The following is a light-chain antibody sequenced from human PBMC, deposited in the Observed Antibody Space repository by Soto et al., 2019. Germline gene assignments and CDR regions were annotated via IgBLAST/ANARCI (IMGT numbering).Light chain of an antibody. CDR1: RIGTES. CDR3: QVWDTTINHVL. Sequence: SYELTQPPSVSVAPGQTARITCGGTRIGTESVHWYQQKPGQAPVLVVYDDSDRPSGIPERFSGSNSGNTATLTLSRVEAGDEADYYCQVWDTTINHVLLGGGNKLTVL. V-gene: IGLV3-21*02. CDR2: DDS. J-gene: IGLJ2*01.